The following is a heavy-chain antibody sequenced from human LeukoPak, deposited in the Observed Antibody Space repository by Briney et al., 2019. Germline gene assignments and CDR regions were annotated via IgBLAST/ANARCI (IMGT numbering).Heavy chain of an antibody. J-gene: IGHJ4*02. CDR3: ARESGSGWYTVDY. V-gene: IGHV3-23*01. CDR2: IGDSGDIT. CDR1: GFTFSNYA. D-gene: IGHD6-19*01. Sequence: GGSLRLSCAASGFTFSNYAMNWVRQAPGKGLEWVSAIGDSGDITYYADSVKGRFTISRDNSKNTLYLQMNSLRAEDTAVYYCARESGSGWYTVDYWGQGTLVTVSS.